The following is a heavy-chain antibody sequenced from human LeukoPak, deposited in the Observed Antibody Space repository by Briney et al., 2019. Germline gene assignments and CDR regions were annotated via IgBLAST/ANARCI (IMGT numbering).Heavy chain of an antibody. CDR1: GFTFSSYE. CDR3: ARHSIAAAGLLYYYYYMDV. CDR2: ISSSGSTI. D-gene: IGHD6-13*01. Sequence: GGSLRLSCAASGFTFSSYEMNWVRQARGKGLEWVSYISSSGSTIYYADSVKGRFTISRDNAKNSLYLQMNSLRAEHTAVYYCARHSIAAAGLLYYYYYMDVWGKGTTVTVSS. V-gene: IGHV3-48*03. J-gene: IGHJ6*03.